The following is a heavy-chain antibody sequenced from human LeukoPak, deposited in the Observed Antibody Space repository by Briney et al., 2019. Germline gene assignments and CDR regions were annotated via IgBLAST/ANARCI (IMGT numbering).Heavy chain of an antibody. CDR3: ARYNILTASDY. D-gene: IGHD3-9*01. CDR2: IYYSGST. CDR1: GGSIGSYY. Sequence: SETLSLTCTVSGGSIGSYYWSWIRQPPGKGLEWVGYIYYSGSTKYNPSLTSRVTISVDTSKNQFSLKPTSVTAADTAVYYCARYNILTASDYWGQGILVTVSS. J-gene: IGHJ4*02. V-gene: IGHV4-59*01.